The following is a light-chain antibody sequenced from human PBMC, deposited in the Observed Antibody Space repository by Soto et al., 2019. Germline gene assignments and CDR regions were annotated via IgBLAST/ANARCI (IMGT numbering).Light chain of an antibody. CDR3: SSYTSVTTLFV. CDR2: EIT. V-gene: IGLV2-14*01. J-gene: IGLJ1*01. Sequence: QSALTQPASVSGAPGQSITISCTGTSSDIGRYNFVSWYQQHPGKAPKLLVYEITNRPSGVSNRFSGSKSGNTASLTIFGLQTEDEADYYCSSYTSVTTLFVFGTGTKLTVL. CDR1: SSDIGRYNF.